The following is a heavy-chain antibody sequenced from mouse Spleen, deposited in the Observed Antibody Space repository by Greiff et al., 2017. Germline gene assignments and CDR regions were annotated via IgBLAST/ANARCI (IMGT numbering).Heavy chain of an antibody. D-gene: IGHD2-1*01. CDR1: GFTFSDYY. J-gene: IGHJ2*01. CDR3: ARAYYGNFCDQ. Sequence: EVKLVESEGGLVQPGSSMKLSCTASGFTFSDYYMAWVRQVPEKGLEWVANINYDGSSTYYLDSLKSRFIISRDNAKNILYLQMSSLKSEDTATYYCARAYYGNFCDQWGQGTTLTVPT. V-gene: IGHV5-16*01. CDR2: INYDGSST.